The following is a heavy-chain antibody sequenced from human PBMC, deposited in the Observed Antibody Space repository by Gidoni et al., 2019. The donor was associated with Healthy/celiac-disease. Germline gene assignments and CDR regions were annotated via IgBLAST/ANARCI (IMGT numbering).Heavy chain of an antibody. Sequence: QVQLQESGPGLVKPSETLSLTCAVSGYSISSGYYWGWIRQPPGKGLEWIGSIYHSGSTYYNPSLKSRVTISVDTSKNQFSLKLSSVTAADTAVYYCARDPPITGTTFVDVWGQGTTVTVSS. CDR3: ARDPPITGTTFVDV. J-gene: IGHJ6*02. CDR1: GYSISSGYY. D-gene: IGHD1-7*01. CDR2: IYHSGST. V-gene: IGHV4-38-2*02.